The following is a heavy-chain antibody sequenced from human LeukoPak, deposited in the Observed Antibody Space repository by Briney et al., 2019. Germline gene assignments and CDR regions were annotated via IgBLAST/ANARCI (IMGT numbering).Heavy chain of an antibody. CDR3: AKDPYSGYDWLDY. V-gene: IGHV3-23*01. CDR1: GFTFSSYA. J-gene: IGHJ4*02. Sequence: GGSLRLSCAASGFTFSSYAMSWVRQAPGKGLEWVSAISGSGGSTYYADSVKGRFTISRDNSKNTLYLQMNSQRAEDTAVYYCAKDPYSGYDWLDYWGQGTLVTVSS. CDR2: ISGSGGST. D-gene: IGHD5-12*01.